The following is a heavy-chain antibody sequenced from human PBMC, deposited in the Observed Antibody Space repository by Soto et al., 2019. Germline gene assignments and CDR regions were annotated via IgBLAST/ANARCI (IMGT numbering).Heavy chain of an antibody. J-gene: IGHJ3*02. CDR3: AKDRLGSAWAHFRRRTLDAFDI. D-gene: IGHD1-26*01. CDR1: GFTFSSYA. CDR2: ISGSGGST. V-gene: IGHV3-23*01. Sequence: GGSLRLSCAASGFTFSSYAMSWVRQAPGKGLEWVSAISGSGGSTYYADSVKGRFTISRDNSKNTLYLQMNSLRAEDTAVYYCAKDRLGSAWAHFRRRTLDAFDIWGQGTMVTVSS.